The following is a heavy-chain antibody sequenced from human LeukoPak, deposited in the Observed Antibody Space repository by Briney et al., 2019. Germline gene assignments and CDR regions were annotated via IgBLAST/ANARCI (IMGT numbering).Heavy chain of an antibody. J-gene: IGHJ4*02. CDR1: GFTFSSYA. V-gene: IGHV3-23*01. CDR3: AKDIYYGFRQASGYYFDY. Sequence: GGSLRLSCAASGFTFSSYAMSWVRQAPGKGLEWVSAISGSGGSTYYADSVKGRFTISRDNSKNTLYLQMNSLRAEDTAVYYCAKDIYYGFRQASGYYFDYWGQGTLVTVSS. D-gene: IGHD3-10*01. CDR2: ISGSGGST.